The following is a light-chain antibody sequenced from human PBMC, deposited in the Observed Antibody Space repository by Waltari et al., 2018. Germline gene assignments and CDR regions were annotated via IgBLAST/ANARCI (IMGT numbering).Light chain of an antibody. J-gene: IGKJ1*01. CDR1: QSIGSN. CDR3: QQYNNWPET. V-gene: IGKV3-15*01. CDR2: GAS. Sequence: DIVMTQSPATLPVSPGERATLSCRASQSIGSNLAWYQHKPGQAPSFLIYGASTRATGIPARFSGSGSGTEFTLTISSLQSADFAVYYCQQYNNWPETFGQGTKVEIK.